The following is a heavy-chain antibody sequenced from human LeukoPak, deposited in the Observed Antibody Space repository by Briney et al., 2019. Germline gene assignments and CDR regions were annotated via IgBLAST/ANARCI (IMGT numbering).Heavy chain of an antibody. D-gene: IGHD2-15*01. CDR2: ISYDGSNK. CDR3: AKGVDYCSGGSCPADY. J-gene: IGHJ4*02. CDR1: GFTFSSYA. Sequence: GGALRLSCAASGFTFSSYAMHWVRQAPGKGLEWVAVISYDGSNKYYADSVKGRFTISRDNSENTLFLQMNSLRAEDTAVYYCAKGVDYCSGGSCPADYWGPGTLVTVSS. V-gene: IGHV3-30-3*01.